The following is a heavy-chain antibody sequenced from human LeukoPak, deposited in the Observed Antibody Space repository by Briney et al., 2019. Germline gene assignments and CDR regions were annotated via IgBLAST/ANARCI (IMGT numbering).Heavy chain of an antibody. J-gene: IGHJ4*02. CDR3: AKTTIAAVGAHFDH. CDR1: GFTFPTYG. Sequence: PGGSLRLSCAASGFTFPTYGMHWVRQAPGKGLEWVALIYFDGSKKYYADSVKGRFTISRDNSNNTLYLEMNRLRVEDTAIYYCAKTTIAAVGAHFDHWGQGDLVTVSS. V-gene: IGHV3-33*03. CDR2: IYFDGSKK. D-gene: IGHD6-13*01.